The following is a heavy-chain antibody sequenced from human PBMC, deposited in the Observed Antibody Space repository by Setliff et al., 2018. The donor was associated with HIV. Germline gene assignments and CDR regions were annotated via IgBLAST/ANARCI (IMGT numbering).Heavy chain of an antibody. V-gene: IGHV4-39*01. Sequence: PSETLSLTCTVSGVSISSTNYYWAWIRQPPGEGLEWIGNILYGGTTFYNPSLKSRVTISVDTSQNQFSLKLSSVTAADTAVYYCARHGAYEAYYDYMDVWGKGTTVTVSS. D-gene: IGHD5-12*01. CDR1: GVSISSTNYY. J-gene: IGHJ6*03. CDR3: ARHGAYEAYYDYMDV. CDR2: ILYGGTT.